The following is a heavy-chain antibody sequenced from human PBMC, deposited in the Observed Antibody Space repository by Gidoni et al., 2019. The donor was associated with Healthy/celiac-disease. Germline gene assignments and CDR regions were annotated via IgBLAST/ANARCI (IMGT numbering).Heavy chain of an antibody. CDR3: ARDRTIQRTTWYYYYGMDV. Sequence: EVQLVESGGGLVQPGGSLRLSCAASGFTFSSYWMHWVRQAPGKGLVWVSRINSDGSSTSYADSVKGRFTISRDNAKNTLYLQMNSLRAEDTAVYYCARDRTIQRTTWYYYYGMDVWGQGTTVTVSS. J-gene: IGHJ6*02. D-gene: IGHD5-18*01. V-gene: IGHV3-74*01. CDR1: GFTFSSYW. CDR2: INSDGSST.